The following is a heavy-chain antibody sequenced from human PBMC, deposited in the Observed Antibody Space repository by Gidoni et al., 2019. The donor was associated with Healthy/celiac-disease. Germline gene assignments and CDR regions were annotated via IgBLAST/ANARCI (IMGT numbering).Heavy chain of an antibody. V-gene: IGHV4-31*02. J-gene: IGHJ3*02. CDR2: IYYSGST. CDR3: ARVPPGVWSGYSDAFDI. Sequence: GLEWIGYIYYSGSTYYNPSLKSRVTISVDTSKNQFSLKLSSVTAADTAVYYCARVPPGVWSGYSDAFDIWGQGTMVTVSS. D-gene: IGHD3-3*01.